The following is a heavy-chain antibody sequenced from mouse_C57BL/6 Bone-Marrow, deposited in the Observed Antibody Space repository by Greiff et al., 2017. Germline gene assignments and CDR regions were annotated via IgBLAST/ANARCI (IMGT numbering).Heavy chain of an antibody. CDR3: ASWVLGGLRLYFGV. D-gene: IGHD2-4*01. Sequence: VQLQQSGPELVKPGASVKISCKASGYTFTDYYMNWVKQSHGKSLEWIGDINPNNGGTSYNQKFKGKATLTVDKSSSTAYIELRSLTSEDSAVYYCASWVLGGLRLYFGVWGTGPTVTVSS. CDR2: INPNNGGT. CDR1: GYTFTDYY. V-gene: IGHV1-26*01. J-gene: IGHJ1*03.